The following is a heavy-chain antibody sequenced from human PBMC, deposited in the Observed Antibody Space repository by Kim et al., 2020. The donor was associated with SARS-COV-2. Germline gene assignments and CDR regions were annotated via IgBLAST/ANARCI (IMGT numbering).Heavy chain of an antibody. CDR1: GGTFSSYA. CDR2: IIPILGIA. J-gene: IGHJ4*02. D-gene: IGHD3-16*01. Sequence: SVKVSCKASGGTFSSYAISWVRQAPGQGLEWMGRIIPILGIANYAQKFQGRVTITADKSTSTAYMELSSLRSEDTAVYYCARDYDTQNPADYWGQGTLVTVSS. V-gene: IGHV1-69*04. CDR3: ARDYDTQNPADY.